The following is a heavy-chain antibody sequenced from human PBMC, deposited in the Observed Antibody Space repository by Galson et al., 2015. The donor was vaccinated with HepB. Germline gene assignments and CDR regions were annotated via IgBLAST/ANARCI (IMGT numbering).Heavy chain of an antibody. CDR2: ISSSSSYI. D-gene: IGHD2-15*01. J-gene: IGHJ5*02. CDR3: ARGQNIVVVVAATLGLFNWFDP. CDR1: GFTFSSYS. Sequence: SLRLSCAASGFTFSSYSMNWVRQAPGKGLEWVSSISSSSSYIYYADSVKGRFTISRDNAKNSLYLQMNSLRAEDTAAYYCARGQNIVVVVAATLGLFNWFDPWGQGTLVTVSS. V-gene: IGHV3-21*01.